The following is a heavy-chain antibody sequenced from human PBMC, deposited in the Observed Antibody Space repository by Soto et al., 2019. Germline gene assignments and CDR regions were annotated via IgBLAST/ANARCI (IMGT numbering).Heavy chain of an antibody. D-gene: IGHD6-13*01. J-gene: IGHJ5*02. CDR3: ARASSSWYRPRLSLSWFDP. CDR2: IYYSGST. CDR1: GGSISSGGYY. Sequence: QVQLQESGPGLVKPSQTLSLTCTVSGGSISSGGYYWSWIRQHPGKGLEWIGYIYYSGSTYYNPSLKSRVTISVDPSKNQFSLKLSSVTAADTAVYYCARASSSWYRPRLSLSWFDPWGQGTLVTVSS. V-gene: IGHV4-31*03.